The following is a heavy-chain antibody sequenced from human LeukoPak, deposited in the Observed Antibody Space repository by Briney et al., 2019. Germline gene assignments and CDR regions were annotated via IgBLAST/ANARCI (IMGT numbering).Heavy chain of an antibody. Sequence: GGTLRLSCAASGFTFSGSAMHWVRQASGKGLEWVGRIKSKANSYATAYAASVKARFTISRDDSKNTAYLQMNSLKAEDTAVYYCTRQGYGDYDGYWGQGTLVTVSS. V-gene: IGHV3-73*01. CDR3: TRQGYGDYDGY. CDR1: GFTFSGSA. D-gene: IGHD4-17*01. J-gene: IGHJ4*02. CDR2: IKSKANSYAT.